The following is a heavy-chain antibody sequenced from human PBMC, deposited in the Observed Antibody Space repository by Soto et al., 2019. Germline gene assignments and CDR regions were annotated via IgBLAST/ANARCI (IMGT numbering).Heavy chain of an antibody. CDR1: GYTSTRYG. J-gene: IGHJ4*02. CDR3: ASETTGVGDY. V-gene: IGHV1-18*01. Sequence: QLVQSGAEVKKPGASVKVSCRASGYTSTRYGLMWVRQAPGQGLEWMGWISADNGKTVYAQTFQDRVILTTDTSTSTAYMELWSLKSDDTAVYYCASETTGVGDYWGQGTLVTVSS. CDR2: ISADNGKT. D-gene: IGHD3-3*01.